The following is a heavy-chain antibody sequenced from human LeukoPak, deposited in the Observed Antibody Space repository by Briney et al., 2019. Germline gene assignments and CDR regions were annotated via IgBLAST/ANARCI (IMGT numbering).Heavy chain of an antibody. CDR3: TTGAFDGNYYMDV. CDR1: GFTFSNAW. D-gene: IGHD1-14*01. Sequence: GGSLRLSCAASGFTFSNAWMSWVRQAPGKGLEWVGRIKSKTDGGTTDYAAPVKARFTISRDDSKNTLYLQMNSLKTEDTAVYYCTTGAFDGNYYMDVWGKGTTVTISS. J-gene: IGHJ6*03. CDR2: IKSKTDGGTT. V-gene: IGHV3-15*01.